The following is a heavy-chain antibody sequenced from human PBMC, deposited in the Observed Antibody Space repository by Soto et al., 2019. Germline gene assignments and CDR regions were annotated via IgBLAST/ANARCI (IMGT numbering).Heavy chain of an antibody. Sequence: GGSLRLSCAASGFTFSSYAMSWVRQAPGKGLEWVTAISGSGGSTYYADSVKGRFTISRDNSKNTLYLQMNSLRAEDTAVYYCAKDPHDDPLQYCSSTSCYFDYWGRGTLVTVSS. D-gene: IGHD2-2*01. CDR1: GFTFSSYA. J-gene: IGHJ4*02. CDR2: ISGSGGST. CDR3: AKDPHDDPLQYCSSTSCYFDY. V-gene: IGHV3-23*01.